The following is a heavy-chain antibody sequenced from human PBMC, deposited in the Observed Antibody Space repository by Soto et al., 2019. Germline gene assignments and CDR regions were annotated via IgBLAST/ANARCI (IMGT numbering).Heavy chain of an antibody. Sequence: QVQLVESGGGVVQPGRSLRLSCAASGFTFSSYGMHWVRQAPGKGLEWVAVISYDGSNKYYADSVKGRFTISRDNSKNTLYLQMNRLRAEDTAVYYCAKDRYDSSGYYFDYWGQGTLVTVSS. V-gene: IGHV3-30*18. CDR2: ISYDGSNK. J-gene: IGHJ4*02. CDR1: GFTFSSYG. CDR3: AKDRYDSSGYYFDY. D-gene: IGHD3-22*01.